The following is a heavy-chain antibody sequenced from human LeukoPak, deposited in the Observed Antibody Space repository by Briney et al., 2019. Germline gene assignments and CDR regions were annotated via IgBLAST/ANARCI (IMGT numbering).Heavy chain of an antibody. Sequence: PSETLSLTCAVYGGSFSGYYWSWIRQPPGKGLEWIGEINHSGSTNYNPSLKSRVTISVDTSKNQFSLKLSSVTAADTAVYYCARSELGSNNFSNWFDPWGQGTLVTVSS. V-gene: IGHV4-34*01. J-gene: IGHJ5*02. CDR3: ARSELGSNNFSNWFDP. CDR1: GGSFSGYY. D-gene: IGHD2/OR15-2a*01. CDR2: INHSGST.